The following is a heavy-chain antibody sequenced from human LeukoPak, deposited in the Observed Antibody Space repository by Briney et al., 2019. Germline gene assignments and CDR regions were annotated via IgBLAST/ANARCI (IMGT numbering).Heavy chain of an antibody. J-gene: IGHJ6*03. CDR3: AKAADYYDSSGYYYPSHYYYYYMDV. Sequence: GGSLRLSCAASGFTFDDYGMSWVRQAPGKGLEWVSAISGSGGSTYYADSVKGRFTISRDNSKNTLYLQMNSLRAEDTAVYYCAKAADYYDSSGYYYPSHYYYYYMDVWGKGTTVTVSS. CDR1: GFTFDDYG. D-gene: IGHD3-22*01. CDR2: ISGSGGST. V-gene: IGHV3-23*01.